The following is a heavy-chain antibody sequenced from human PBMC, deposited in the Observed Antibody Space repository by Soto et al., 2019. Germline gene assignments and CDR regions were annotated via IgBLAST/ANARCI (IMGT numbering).Heavy chain of an antibody. CDR3: TRANWYSEY. Sequence: QVQLQESGPGLVKPSETLSLTCSVSGGSISNHYWSWIRQPPGKGLEWIGYIYYNGNTNYNPSLKSRVTMSVDTSRNQISLKLTTVTAADTAVYYCTRANWYSEYWGQGTWSPSP. CDR2: IYYNGNT. V-gene: IGHV4-59*11. D-gene: IGHD7-27*01. J-gene: IGHJ4*02. CDR1: GGSISNHY.